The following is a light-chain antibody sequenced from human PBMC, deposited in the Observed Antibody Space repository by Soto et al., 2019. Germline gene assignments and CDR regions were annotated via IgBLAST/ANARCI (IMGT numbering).Light chain of an antibody. CDR3: QQLFDSPIT. J-gene: IGKJ5*01. V-gene: IGKV1-9*01. CDR1: QVISTS. Sequence: ESVTITCRASQVISTSLAWYQVKPGKAPKLLIYAASTLESGVPSRFSATVSGTEFSLTITSLQPKDFATYYCQQLFDSPITFGQGTRLEIK. CDR2: AAS.